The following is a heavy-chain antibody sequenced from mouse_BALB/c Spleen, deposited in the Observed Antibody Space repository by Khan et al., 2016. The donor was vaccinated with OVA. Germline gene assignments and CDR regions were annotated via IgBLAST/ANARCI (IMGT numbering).Heavy chain of an antibody. CDR1: GYSFTSYYV. J-gene: IGHJ2*01. CDR3: ERRDYYWYSIDY. D-gene: IGHD1-1*01. V-gene: IGHV3-2*02. CDR2: ISYVGGI. Sequence: VQLKESGPGLVKPSQSLSLTCTVTGYSFTSYYVWYCIRQLPGNKLEWMGYISYVGGISYNSSLKSRISITRDTSKNQFFLQLNTMVTEDTTTYYCERRDYYWYSIDYWGQGTTLTVSS.